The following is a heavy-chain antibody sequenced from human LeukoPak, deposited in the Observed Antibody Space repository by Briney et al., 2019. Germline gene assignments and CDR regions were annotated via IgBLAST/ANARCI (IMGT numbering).Heavy chain of an antibody. J-gene: IGHJ3*02. D-gene: IGHD6-13*01. CDR3: AKGIATAGPNFDAFDI. CDR1: GFTFSNYA. V-gene: IGHV3-23*01. CDR2: IGGSGSNT. Sequence: GFLRLSCAASGFTFSNYAMSWVRQAPGKGLEWVSVIGGSGSNTYYADSVKGRFTISRDNSKNTLYLQMNSLRAEDTAVYFCAKGIATAGPNFDAFDIWGQGAKVTVSS.